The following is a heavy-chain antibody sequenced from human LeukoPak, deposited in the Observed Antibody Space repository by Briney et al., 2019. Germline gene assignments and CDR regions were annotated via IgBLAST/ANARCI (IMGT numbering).Heavy chain of an antibody. CDR1: GFTFSSYS. J-gene: IGHJ6*03. CDR2: ISSSSSTI. D-gene: IGHD3-10*01. Sequence: PGGSLRLSCAASGFTFSSYSMNWVRQAPGKGLEWISYISSSSSTIYYADSVKGRFTISRDNAKNSLYLQMNSLRAEDTAVYYCARVSTPGFGESHYYYYYMDVWGKGTTVTISS. CDR3: ARVSTPGFGESHYYYYYMDV. V-gene: IGHV3-48*01.